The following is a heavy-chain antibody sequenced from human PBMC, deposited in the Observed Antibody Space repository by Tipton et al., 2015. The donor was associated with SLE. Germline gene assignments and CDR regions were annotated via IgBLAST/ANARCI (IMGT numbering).Heavy chain of an antibody. D-gene: IGHD3-10*01. CDR2: IYYSGST. Sequence: LRLSCTVSGGSISSYYWSWIRQPPGKGLEWIGYIYYSGSTNYNPSLKSRVTISVDTSKNQFSLKLSSVTAADTAVYYCARDQGVWFGELLLPNAFDIWGQGTMVTVSS. V-gene: IGHV4-59*01. J-gene: IGHJ3*02. CDR1: GGSISSYY. CDR3: ARDQGVWFGELLLPNAFDI.